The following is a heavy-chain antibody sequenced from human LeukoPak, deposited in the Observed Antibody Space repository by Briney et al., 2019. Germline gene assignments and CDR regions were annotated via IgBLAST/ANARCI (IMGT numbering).Heavy chain of an antibody. J-gene: IGHJ3*02. CDR3: ARDYDYLWGNHYYDAFDI. Sequence: PGGSLRLSCAASGFTFSSYEMNWVRQAPGKGLEWVSYISSSGSTIYYADSVKGRFTISRDDAKNSLFLQMNSLRAEDTAIYYCARDYDYLWGNHYYDAFDIWGQGTLVTVSS. V-gene: IGHV3-48*03. D-gene: IGHD3-16*01. CDR2: ISSSGSTI. CDR1: GFTFSSYE.